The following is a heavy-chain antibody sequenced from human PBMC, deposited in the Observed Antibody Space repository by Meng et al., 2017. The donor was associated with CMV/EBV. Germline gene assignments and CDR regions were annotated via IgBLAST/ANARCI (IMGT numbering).Heavy chain of an antibody. J-gene: IGHJ4*02. V-gene: IGHV3-48*04. CDR3: ARDRSGFDY. Sequence: GGSLRLSCAASGFTLSSYGMHWVRQAPGKGLEWVSYISSSGSTIYYADSVKGRFTISRDNAKNSLYLQMNSLRAEDTAVYYCARDRSGFDYWGQGTLVTVSS. CDR1: GFTLSSYG. D-gene: IGHD6-25*01. CDR2: ISSSGSTI.